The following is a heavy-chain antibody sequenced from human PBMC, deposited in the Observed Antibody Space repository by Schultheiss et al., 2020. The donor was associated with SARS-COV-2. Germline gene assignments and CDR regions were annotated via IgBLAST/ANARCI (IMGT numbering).Heavy chain of an antibody. D-gene: IGHD6-13*01. V-gene: IGHV4-30-2*03. Sequence: SETLSLTCTVSGGSISSGDYYWSWIRQPPGKGLEWIGSINYSGSTNYNPSLKSRVTISVDTSKNQFSLKLSSVTAADTAVYYCARTPMYSSRSGRLNWFDPWGQGTLVTVSS. J-gene: IGHJ5*02. CDR3: ARTPMYSSRSGRLNWFDP. CDR1: GGSISSGDYY. CDR2: INYSGST.